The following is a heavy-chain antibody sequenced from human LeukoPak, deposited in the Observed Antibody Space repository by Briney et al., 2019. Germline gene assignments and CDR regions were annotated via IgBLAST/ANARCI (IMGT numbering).Heavy chain of an antibody. CDR2: IWYDGSNK. Sequence: GGSLRLSCAASGFTFSTYGMHWVRQAPGKGLEWVAVIWYDGSNKYYADSVKGRFTISRDNSKNTLYLQMNSLSAEDTAVCYCARTGQDYSAVCYYGMDVWGQGTTVTVSS. J-gene: IGHJ6*02. D-gene: IGHD4/OR15-4a*01. CDR3: ARTGQDYSAVCYYGMDV. CDR1: GFTFSTYG. V-gene: IGHV3-33*01.